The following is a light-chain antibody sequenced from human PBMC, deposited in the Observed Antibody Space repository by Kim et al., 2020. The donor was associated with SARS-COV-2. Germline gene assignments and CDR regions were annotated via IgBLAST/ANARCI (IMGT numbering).Light chain of an antibody. CDR1: TGAVTSGHY. J-gene: IGLJ3*02. Sequence: QAVVTQEPSLTVSPGGTVTLTCGSSTGAVTSGHYPYWFQQKPGQAPSILIYDTSNKHSWTPARFSGSLLGGKAALTLSGAQPEDEAEYYCLLSYSGARVFGGGTQLTVL. CDR3: LLSYSGARV. V-gene: IGLV7-46*01. CDR2: DTS.